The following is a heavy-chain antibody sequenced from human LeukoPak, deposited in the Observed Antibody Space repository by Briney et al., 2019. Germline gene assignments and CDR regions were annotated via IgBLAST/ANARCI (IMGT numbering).Heavy chain of an antibody. Sequence: ETLSLTRTVSGGSISSSSYYWGWIRQAPGKGLEWVSLIYSGGSTYSADSVKGRFTISRDNSKNTLHLQMNSLRAEDTAVYYCARDTDYYGSGRHGYFDHWGQGTLVTVSS. CDR3: ARDTDYYGSGRHGYFDH. CDR2: IYSGGST. D-gene: IGHD3-10*01. V-gene: IGHV3-66*01. CDR1: GGSISSSSYY. J-gene: IGHJ1*01.